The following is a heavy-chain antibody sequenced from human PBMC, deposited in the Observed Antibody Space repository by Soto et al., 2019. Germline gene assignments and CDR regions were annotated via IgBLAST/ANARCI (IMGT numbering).Heavy chain of an antibody. CDR2: IYYSGST. V-gene: IGHV4-39*01. Sequence: QLRLQESGPGLVKPSETLSLTCTVSGGSISSSSYYWGWIRQPPGKGLEWIGSIYYSGSTYYNPSLKNRVTISVDTSRNQFSLKLSSVTAADTAVYYCARHQTVTSSRFDYWGQGTLVTVTS. CDR3: ARHQTVTSSRFDY. CDR1: GGSISSSSYY. D-gene: IGHD4-17*01. J-gene: IGHJ4*02.